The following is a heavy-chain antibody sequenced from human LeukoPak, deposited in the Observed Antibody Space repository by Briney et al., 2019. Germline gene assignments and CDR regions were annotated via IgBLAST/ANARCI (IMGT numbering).Heavy chain of an antibody. V-gene: IGHV3-33*01. D-gene: IGHD6-19*01. J-gene: IGHJ4*02. CDR3: ARDLMSSGWPIYYFDY. CDR2: IWYDGSNK. Sequence: GGSLRLSCAASGFTFSSYGMHWVRQAPGKGLEWVAVIWYDGSNKYYADSVKGRFTTSRDNSKNTLYLQMNSLRAEDTAVYYCARDLMSSGWPIYYFDYWGQGTLVTVSS. CDR1: GFTFSSYG.